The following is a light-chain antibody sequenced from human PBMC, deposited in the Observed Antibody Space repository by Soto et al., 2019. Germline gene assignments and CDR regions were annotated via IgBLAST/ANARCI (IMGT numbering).Light chain of an antibody. CDR3: SSYASTSILS. CDR2: EVG. CDR1: SSDIGGYHY. V-gene: IGLV2-14*01. Sequence: QSALTQPASVSVSPGQSITISCTGTSSDIGGYHYVSWYQQLPGKAPKLIIYEVGIRPPGVSSRFSGSKSGNTASLTISGLQAEDEADYYCSSYASTSILSFGGGTKLTVL. J-gene: IGLJ2*01.